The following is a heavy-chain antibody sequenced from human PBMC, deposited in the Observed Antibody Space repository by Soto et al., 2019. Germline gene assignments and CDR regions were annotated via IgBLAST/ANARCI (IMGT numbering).Heavy chain of an antibody. J-gene: IGHJ6*02. CDR2: IVPIFGTA. CDR3: ARHVPAAGYYYGMDV. D-gene: IGHD2-2*01. CDR1: GGTFSSYA. V-gene: IGHV1-69*14. Sequence: QVQLVQSGAEVKKPGSSVKVSCKASGGTFSSYAISWVRQAPGQGLEWMGGIVPIFGTANYAQKFQGRVTITADKSTTTAYMELSSLRSEDTAVYYCARHVPAAGYYYGMDVWGQGTTVTVSS.